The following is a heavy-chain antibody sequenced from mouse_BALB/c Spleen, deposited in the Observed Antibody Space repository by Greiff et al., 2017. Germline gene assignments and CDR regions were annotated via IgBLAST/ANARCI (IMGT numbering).Heavy chain of an antibody. CDR2: ISDGGSYT. Sequence: DVMLVESGGGLVKPGGSLKLSCAASGFTFSDYYMYWVRQTPEKRLEWVATISDGGSYTYYPDSVKGRFTISRDNAKNNLYLQMSSLKSEDTAMYYCARVAMDYWGQGTSVTVSS. V-gene: IGHV5-4*02. J-gene: IGHJ4*01. CDR3: ARVAMDY. CDR1: GFTFSDYY.